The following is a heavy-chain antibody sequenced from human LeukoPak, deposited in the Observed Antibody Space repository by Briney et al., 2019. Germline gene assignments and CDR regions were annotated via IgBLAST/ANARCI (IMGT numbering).Heavy chain of an antibody. CDR3: ARAANTAAGTPTLAIDY. V-gene: IGHV3-11*05. CDR2: IPSTSSYT. CDR1: GFTFSDYY. Sequence: PGGSLRLSCVASGFTFSDYYMSWIRQAPGKGLEWVSYIPSTSSYTSYADSVKGRFTISRDNAKNSLYLQMNSLRDEDTAVYYCARAANTAAGTPTLAIDYWGQGTLVTVSS. J-gene: IGHJ4*01. D-gene: IGHD6-13*01.